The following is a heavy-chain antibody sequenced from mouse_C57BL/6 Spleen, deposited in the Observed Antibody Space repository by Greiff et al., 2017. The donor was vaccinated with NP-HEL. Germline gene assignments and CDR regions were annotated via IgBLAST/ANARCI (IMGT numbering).Heavy chain of an antibody. V-gene: IGHV14-1*01. J-gene: IGHJ1*03. D-gene: IGHD1-1*01. CDR1: GFNIKDYY. Sequence: EVQLQQSGAELVRPGASVKLSCTASGFNIKDYYMHWVKQRPEQGLEWIGRIDPEDGDTEYAPKFQGKATMTADTSSNTAYLQLSSLTSEDSAVYYCTCYYGSSWYFDVWGKGTTVTVSS. CDR2: IDPEDGDT. CDR3: TCYYGSSWYFDV.